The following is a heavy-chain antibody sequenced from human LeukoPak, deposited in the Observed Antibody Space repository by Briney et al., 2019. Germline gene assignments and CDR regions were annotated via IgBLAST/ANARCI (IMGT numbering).Heavy chain of an antibody. CDR3: ARGVITMVRGVLEYFDY. V-gene: IGHV4-34*01. Sequence: SETLSLTCGVYGGSFSGYYWSWIRQPPGKGLEWIGSIYYSGSTYYNPSLKSRVTMSVDRSKNQFSLQLNSVTPEDTAVYYCARGVITMVRGVLEYFDYWGQGTLVTVSS. CDR2: IYYSGST. J-gene: IGHJ4*02. CDR1: GGSFSGYY. D-gene: IGHD3-10*01.